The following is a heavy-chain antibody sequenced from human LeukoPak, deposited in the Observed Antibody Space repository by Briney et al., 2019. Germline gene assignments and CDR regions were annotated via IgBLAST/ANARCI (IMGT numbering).Heavy chain of an antibody. CDR3: ARGTVVPAANLYYYYGMDV. J-gene: IGHJ6*02. V-gene: IGHV3-21*01. D-gene: IGHD2-2*01. Sequence: PGGSLRLSCAASGFTFSSYSMNWVRQAPGKGLEWVSSISSSSSYIYYADSVKGRFTISRDNAKNSLYLQMNSLRAEDTAVYYCARGTVVPAANLYYYYGMDVWGQGTTVTVSS. CDR1: GFTFSSYS. CDR2: ISSSSSYI.